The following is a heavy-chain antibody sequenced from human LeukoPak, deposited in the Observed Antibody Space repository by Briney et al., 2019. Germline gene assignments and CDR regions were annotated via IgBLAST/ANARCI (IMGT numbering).Heavy chain of an antibody. V-gene: IGHV5-51*01. D-gene: IGHD6-13*01. J-gene: IGHJ3*02. Sequence: GESLQISCETSGYIFSNYFIGWVRPMPGQGPEWMGIIYPGDSETRYTPSFQGHVTISADKSISTAYLHWSSLKASDTAMYFCARPRAAAAGRPYGFDIWGQGTMVTVSS. CDR3: ARPRAAAAGRPYGFDI. CDR1: GYIFSNYF. CDR2: IYPGDSET.